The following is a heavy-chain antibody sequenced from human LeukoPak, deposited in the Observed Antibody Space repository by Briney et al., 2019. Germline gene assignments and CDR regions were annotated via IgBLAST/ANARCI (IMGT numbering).Heavy chain of an antibody. D-gene: IGHD6-13*01. CDR3: ARGISYSSSWYYDY. V-gene: IGHV1-18*01. CDR2: ISAYNGNT. CDR1: GYTFTSYG. Sequence: ASVKVSCKASGYTFTSYGISWVRQAPGQGLEWMGWISAYNGNTNYAQKLQGRVTMTTDTSTSTAYMELRSLISDDTAVYYCARGISYSSSWYYDYWGQGTLVTVSS. J-gene: IGHJ4*02.